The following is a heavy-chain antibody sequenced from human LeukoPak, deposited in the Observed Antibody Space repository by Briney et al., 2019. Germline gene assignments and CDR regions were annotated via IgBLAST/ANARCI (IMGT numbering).Heavy chain of an antibody. J-gene: IGHJ4*02. V-gene: IGHV3-21*01. CDR3: ARKFSTTWAFDY. D-gene: IGHD5/OR15-5a*01. CDR1: GFTFSTYS. CDR2: ISSSSTYI. Sequence: PGGSLRLSCAASGFTFSTYSMNWVRQAPGKGLEWVSSISSSSTYIYYADSVKGRFTISRDNAKNSLYLQMNSLRAEDTAVYYCARKFSTTWAFDYWGQGTLVTVSS.